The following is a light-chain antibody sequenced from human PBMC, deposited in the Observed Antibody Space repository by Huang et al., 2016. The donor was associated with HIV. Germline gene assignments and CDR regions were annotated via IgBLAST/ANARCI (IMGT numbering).Light chain of an antibody. CDR3: QQLHTYPIT. CDR1: QDIGTS. J-gene: IGKJ5*01. V-gene: IGKV1-13*02. CDR2: GAS. Sequence: QLTQSPPSLSASVGDTIIISCRASQDIGTSLARYQQKTGRAPKLLISGASTLQTGVPSRVSGDSAGTFFTLFITGLQPEDFATYYCQQLHTYPITFGQGTRLDIK.